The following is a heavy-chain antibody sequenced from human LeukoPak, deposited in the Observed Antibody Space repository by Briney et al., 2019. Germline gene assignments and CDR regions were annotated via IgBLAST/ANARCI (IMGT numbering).Heavy chain of an antibody. V-gene: IGHV1-2*02. Sequence: VASVKVSCKASGYTFTGYYMHWVRQAPGQGLEWMGWINPNSGGTNYAQKFQGRVTMTRDTSISTAYMELSRLRSDDTAVYYCARSGIVGATDWFDPWGQGTLVTVSS. CDR2: INPNSGGT. CDR3: ARSGIVGATDWFDP. J-gene: IGHJ5*02. CDR1: GYTFTGYY. D-gene: IGHD1-26*01.